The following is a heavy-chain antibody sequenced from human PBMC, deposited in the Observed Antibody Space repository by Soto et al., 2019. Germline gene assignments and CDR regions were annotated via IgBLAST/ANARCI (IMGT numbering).Heavy chain of an antibody. V-gene: IGHV4-31*03. D-gene: IGHD3-16*01. Sequence: PSETLSLTCSVSNGSINSAGHFWSWLRQHPGKGLEWLGYIYYTGSTYYNPALQRRAVFSIDTSKTRFSLKLTSVTAADTAVYYCSRGFGGVSLDYFDCWGQGTQVTVSS. J-gene: IGHJ4*02. CDR3: SRGFGGVSLDYFDC. CDR2: IYYTGST. CDR1: NGSINSAGHF.